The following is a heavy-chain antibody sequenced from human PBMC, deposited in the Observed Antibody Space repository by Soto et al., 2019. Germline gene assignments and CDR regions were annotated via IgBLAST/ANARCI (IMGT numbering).Heavy chain of an antibody. J-gene: IGHJ4*02. D-gene: IGHD2-21*02. CDR1: GGSISSSNW. Sequence: TSETLSLTCAVSGGSISSSNWWSWVRQPPGKGLEWIGEIYHSGSTNYNPSLKSRVTISVDESKNQFSLNLNSVTAADTAVYYCARDSPPREVTCLDSWGQGTLVTVSS. CDR3: ARDSPPREVTCLDS. V-gene: IGHV4-4*02. CDR2: IYHSGST.